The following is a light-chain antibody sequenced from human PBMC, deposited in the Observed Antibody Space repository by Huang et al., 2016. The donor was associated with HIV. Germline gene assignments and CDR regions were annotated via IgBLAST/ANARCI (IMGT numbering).Light chain of an antibody. CDR1: QSLYSSCSSNDY. Sequence: DIIMTQSPDSLAVSLGVGATLNCRSSQSLYSSCSSNDYMAWFQQKPGQPPRLLLFGASTREAGVPDRFSGSGSGTHFTLTIANLEAEDAAIYYCQQYYSSPQTFGQGTRVEVK. CDR2: GAS. J-gene: IGKJ1*01. CDR3: QQYYSSPQT. V-gene: IGKV4-1*01.